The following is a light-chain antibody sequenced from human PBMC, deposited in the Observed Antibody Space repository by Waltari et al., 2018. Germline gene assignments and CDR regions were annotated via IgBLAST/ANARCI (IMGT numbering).Light chain of an antibody. CDR1: QSVHTY. CDR3: HQSHSAPWK. V-gene: IGKV1-39*01. Sequence: DIQMTQSPSSLSASVGDRVTISCRASQSVHTYLNWYQQKPGKAPTSLIYGASSLQSGVPSRFSGSGSGTDFTLTISGLQPEDFAVYFCHQSHSAPWKFGQGTKVEMK. CDR2: GAS. J-gene: IGKJ1*01.